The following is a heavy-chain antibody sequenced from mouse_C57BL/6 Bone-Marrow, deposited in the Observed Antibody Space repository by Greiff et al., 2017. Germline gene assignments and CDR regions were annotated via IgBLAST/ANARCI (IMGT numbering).Heavy chain of an antibody. Sequence: VKLMESGAELAKPGASVKLSCKASGYTFTSYWMPWVKQRPGQGLEWIGYINPSSGYTKYNQKFKDTATLTADKSSSTAYMQLSSLTYEDSAVYYCARTVFAYGGEATLVTLYA. J-gene: IGHJ3*01. CDR1: GYTFTSYW. CDR2: INPSSGYT. CDR3: ARTVFAY. D-gene: IGHD1-1*01. V-gene: IGHV1-7*01.